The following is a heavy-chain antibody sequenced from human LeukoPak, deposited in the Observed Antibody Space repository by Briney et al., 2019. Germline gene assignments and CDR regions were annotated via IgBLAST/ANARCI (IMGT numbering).Heavy chain of an antibody. CDR3: ARDYSSGWYKLDY. D-gene: IGHD6-19*01. CDR1: GGSVSSGSYY. J-gene: IGHJ4*02. Sequence: SETLSLTCTVSGGSVSSGSYYWSWIRQPPGKGLEWIGYIYYSGSTNYNPSLKSRVTMSVGTSKNQFSLKLSSVTAADTAVYYCARDYSSGWYKLDYWGQGTLVTVSS. V-gene: IGHV4-61*01. CDR2: IYYSGST.